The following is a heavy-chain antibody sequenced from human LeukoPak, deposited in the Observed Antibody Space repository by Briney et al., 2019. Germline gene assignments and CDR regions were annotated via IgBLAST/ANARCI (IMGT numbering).Heavy chain of an antibody. CDR2: INNYNGKT. V-gene: IGHV1-18*01. Sequence: GASVKVSCKASGYTFTNYGLNWVRQAPGQGPEWMGWINNYNGKTNYSQKFHDRVTMTTDTSTKTAYMELRSLTSDDTAAYFCARDWEWLVSRDLFDVWGQGTMVTVSS. CDR1: GYTFTNYG. CDR3: ARDWEWLVSRDLFDV. D-gene: IGHD3-3*01. J-gene: IGHJ3*01.